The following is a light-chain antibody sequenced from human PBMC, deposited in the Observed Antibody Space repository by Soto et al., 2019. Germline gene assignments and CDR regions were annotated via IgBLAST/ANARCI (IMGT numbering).Light chain of an antibody. J-gene: IGLJ3*02. V-gene: IGLV1-47*01. CDR2: TNN. Sequence: QSVLTQPPSASGTPGQRVTISCSGRNSNIGSNYVYWYQQVPGTAPKLLIYTNNQRPSGVPDRFSGSKSATSASLAIGGLRSEDEADYYCAAWDESLSGWVFGGGTKLTVL. CDR1: NSNIGSNY. CDR3: AAWDESLSGWV.